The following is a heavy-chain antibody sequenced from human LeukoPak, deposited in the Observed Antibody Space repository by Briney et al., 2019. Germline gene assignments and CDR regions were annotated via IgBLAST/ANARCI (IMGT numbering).Heavy chain of an antibody. CDR3: ARVGGCSGGSCYPSYYYYGMDV. CDR2: ISYDGSNT. Sequence: GGSLRLSCAASGFTFSSYAMHWVRQAPGKGLEWVAVISYDGSNTYYADSVKGRFTISRDNSKNTLYLQMNSLRAEDTAVYYCARVGGCSGGSCYPSYYYYGMDVWGQGTTVTVSS. D-gene: IGHD2-15*01. V-gene: IGHV3-30*04. CDR1: GFTFSSYA. J-gene: IGHJ6*02.